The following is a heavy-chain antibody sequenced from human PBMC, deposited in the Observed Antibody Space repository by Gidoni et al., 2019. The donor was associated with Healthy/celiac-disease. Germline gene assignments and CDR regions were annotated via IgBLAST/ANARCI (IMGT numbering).Heavy chain of an antibody. J-gene: IGHJ6*02. CDR3: ARGLNYYDSSGYYDYGMDV. D-gene: IGHD3-22*01. CDR1: GGSFSGYS. Sequence: QVQLQQWGAGLLKPSETLSLTCAVSGGSFSGYSWSWIRQPPGKGLEWIGEINHSGSTNYNPSLKSRVTISVDTSKNQFSLKLSSVTAADTAVYYCARGLNYYDSSGYYDYGMDVWGQGTTVTVSS. V-gene: IGHV4-34*01. CDR2: INHSGST.